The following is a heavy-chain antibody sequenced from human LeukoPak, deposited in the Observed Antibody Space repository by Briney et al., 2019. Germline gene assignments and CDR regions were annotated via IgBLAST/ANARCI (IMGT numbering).Heavy chain of an antibody. CDR3: ARSSYSSSSSV. Sequence: GGSLRLSCAASGFTFSVYSMNWVRQSPGQGLEWVSSISSSSNFTFYADSVKGRFSISRDNAKDSLYLQINSLRAEDTAVYYCARSSYSSSSSVWGQGTMVTVSS. CDR1: GFTFSVYS. D-gene: IGHD6-6*01. CDR2: ISSSSNFT. J-gene: IGHJ3*01. V-gene: IGHV3-21*04.